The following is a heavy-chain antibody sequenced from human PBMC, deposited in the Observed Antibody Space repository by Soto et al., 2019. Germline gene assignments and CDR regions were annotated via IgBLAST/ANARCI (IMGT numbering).Heavy chain of an antibody. Sequence: GASLKISCKGSGYSFTSYWISWVRQMPGKGLEWMGRIDPSDSYTNYSPSFQGQVSISADKSISTAYLQWSSLKASDTAMYYCARQHCSSTSCYLAYFDYWGQGTLVTVSS. D-gene: IGHD2-2*01. V-gene: IGHV5-10-1*04. CDR3: ARQHCSSTSCYLAYFDY. CDR2: IDPSDSYT. CDR1: GYSFTSYW. J-gene: IGHJ4*02.